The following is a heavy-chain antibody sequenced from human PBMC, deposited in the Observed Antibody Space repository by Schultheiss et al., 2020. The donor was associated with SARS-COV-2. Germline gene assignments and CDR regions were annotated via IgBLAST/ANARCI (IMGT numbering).Heavy chain of an antibody. CDR2: ISSSSSTI. J-gene: IGHJ4*02. D-gene: IGHD1-14*01. CDR3: ARVWGRTIDY. Sequence: GESLKISCAASGFTFSDYYMSWIRQAPGKGLEWVSYISSSSSTIYYADSVKGRFTISRDNAKNSLYLQMNSLRAEDTAVYYCARVWGRTIDYWGQGTLVTVSS. V-gene: IGHV3-11*04. CDR1: GFTFSDYY.